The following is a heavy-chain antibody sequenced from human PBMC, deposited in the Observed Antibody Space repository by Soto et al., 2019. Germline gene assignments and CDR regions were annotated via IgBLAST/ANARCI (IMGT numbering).Heavy chain of an antibody. V-gene: IGHV1-69*19. D-gene: IGHD3-10*01. CDR2: ISPMFGAA. J-gene: IGHJ4*02. Sequence: QVQLVQSGAEMKKPGSSVKVSCQSSGGTCNTYAMNWVRQAPGQGPEWMGDISPMFGAANYAPKFQGRVTITADESTGTAYMRLRSLTSEDTALYFCAREVQVHTPAFVYWGQGTLVTVSS. CDR1: GGTCNTYA. CDR3: AREVQVHTPAFVY.